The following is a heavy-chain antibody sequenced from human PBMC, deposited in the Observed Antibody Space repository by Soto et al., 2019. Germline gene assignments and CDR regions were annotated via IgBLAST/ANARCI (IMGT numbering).Heavy chain of an antibody. Sequence: SETLSLTCTVSGGSISSYYWSWIRQPAGKGMAWIGRIHTTESTNYNPSLKSRVTMSIDKSNNQFSLKLNSLTAADTAVYYCARALSSAPRLYFDYWGQGTLVTVSS. V-gene: IGHV4-4*07. CDR2: IHTTEST. D-gene: IGHD6-13*01. CDR1: GGSISSYY. CDR3: ARALSSAPRLYFDY. J-gene: IGHJ4*02.